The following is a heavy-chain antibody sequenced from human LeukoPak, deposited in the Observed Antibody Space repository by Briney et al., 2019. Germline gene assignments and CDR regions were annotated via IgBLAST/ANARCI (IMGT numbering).Heavy chain of an antibody. D-gene: IGHD3-10*01. Sequence: PSETLSLNCAVYGGSFSGYYWCWIRQPPGKGLEWIGEINHSGSTNYNPSLKSRVTISVDTSKNQFSLKLSSVTAADTAVYYCARGGPYYYGSGSYYNYWGQGTLVTVSS. V-gene: IGHV4-34*01. J-gene: IGHJ4*02. CDR3: ARGGPYYYGSGSYYNY. CDR1: GGSFSGYY. CDR2: INHSGST.